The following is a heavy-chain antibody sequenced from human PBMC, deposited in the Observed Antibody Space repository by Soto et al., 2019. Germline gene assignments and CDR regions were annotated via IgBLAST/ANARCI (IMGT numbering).Heavy chain of an antibody. D-gene: IGHD1-26*01. CDR1: GYSFTNYW. CDR3: ARDDSGFSGSHYIDYFNY. V-gene: IGHV5-51*01. CDR2: IYPGDSDT. J-gene: IGHJ4*02. Sequence: GESLKISCKGSGYSFTNYWIGWVRQMPGKGLEWMGIIYPGDSDTRYSPSFQGRVTFTRDTSAGTVYVQLSSLTSEDTAVYYCARDDSGFSGSHYIDYFNYWGQGALVTVSS.